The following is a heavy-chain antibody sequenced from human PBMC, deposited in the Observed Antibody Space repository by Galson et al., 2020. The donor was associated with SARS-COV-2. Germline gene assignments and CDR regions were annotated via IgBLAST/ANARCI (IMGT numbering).Heavy chain of an antibody. CDR3: ARAVRGGSGTELEY. Sequence: GGSLRLSCAASGFTFSSYWMHWVRQAPGKGLVWVSHINSDGSSTSYADSVKGRFTISRDNAKNTLYLQMNSLRAEDTAVYYCARAVRGGSGTELEYWGQGTLVTVSS. V-gene: IGHV3-74*01. J-gene: IGHJ4*02. CDR2: INSDGSST. CDR1: GFTFSSYW. D-gene: IGHD3-10*01.